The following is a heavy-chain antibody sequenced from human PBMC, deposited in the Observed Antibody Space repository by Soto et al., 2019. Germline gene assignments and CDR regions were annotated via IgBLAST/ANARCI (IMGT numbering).Heavy chain of an antibody. V-gene: IGHV2-26*01. Sequence: QVTLKESGPVLVKPTETLTLTCTVSGFSLSNARMGVSWIRQPPGKALEWLAHIFSNDEKSNSTSLKSRLTISKDTSKSQVVLTMTNMDPVDTATYYCARIRGYDFLSSYRSGWFDPWGQGNLVIVSS. CDR3: ARIRGYDFLSSYRSGWFDP. CDR2: IFSNDEK. J-gene: IGHJ5*02. CDR1: GFSLSNARMG. D-gene: IGHD3-3*01.